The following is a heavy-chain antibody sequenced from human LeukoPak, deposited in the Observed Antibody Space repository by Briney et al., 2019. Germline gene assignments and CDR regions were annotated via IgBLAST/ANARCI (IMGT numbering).Heavy chain of an antibody. Sequence: KVSCKASGGTFSSYAISWVRQMPGKGLEWMGIIYPGDSDTRYSPSFQGQVTISADKSISTAYLQWSSLKASDTAMYYCARPVMVRGVIIHFDYWGQGTLVTVSS. D-gene: IGHD3-10*01. J-gene: IGHJ4*02. CDR1: GGTFSSYA. V-gene: IGHV5-51*01. CDR3: ARPVMVRGVIIHFDY. CDR2: IYPGDSDT.